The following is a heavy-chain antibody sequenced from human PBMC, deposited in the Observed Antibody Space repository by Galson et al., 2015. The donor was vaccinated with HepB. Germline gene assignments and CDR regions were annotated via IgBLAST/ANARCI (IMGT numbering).Heavy chain of an antibody. Sequence: SLRLSCAVFGFTFSSYEMNWVRQAPGKGLEWVSYISSSGSTIYYADSVKGRFTISRDNAKNSLYLQMSSLRAEDTAVYYCARDMIRGISYYYGMDVWGQGTTVTVSS. CDR3: ARDMIRGISYYYGMDV. CDR2: ISSSGSTI. D-gene: IGHD3-10*01. CDR1: GFTFSSYE. J-gene: IGHJ6*02. V-gene: IGHV3-48*03.